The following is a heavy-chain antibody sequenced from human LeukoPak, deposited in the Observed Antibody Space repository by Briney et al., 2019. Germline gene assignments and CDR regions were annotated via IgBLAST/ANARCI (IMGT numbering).Heavy chain of an antibody. J-gene: IGHJ6*03. V-gene: IGHV4-30-2*01. D-gene: IGHD3-3*01. Sequence: PSETLSLTCTVSGGSISSGGYYWSWIRQPPGKGLEWIGYIYHSGSTYYNPSLKSRVTISVDTSKNQFSLKLSSVTAADTAVYYCASGGYDFWSRYYYYMDVWGKGTTVTVSS. CDR2: IYHSGST. CDR1: GGSISSGGYY. CDR3: ASGGYDFWSRYYYYMDV.